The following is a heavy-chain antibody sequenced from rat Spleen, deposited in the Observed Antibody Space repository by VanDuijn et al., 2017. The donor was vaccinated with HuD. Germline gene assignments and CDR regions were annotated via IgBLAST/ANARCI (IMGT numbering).Heavy chain of an antibody. V-gene: IGHV3-3*01. D-gene: IGHD1-3*01. CDR2: IKNAGST. CDR1: GFSITSSYR. Sequence: EVQLQESGPGLVKPSQSLSLTCSVTGFSITSSYRWNWIRKFPGNKLEWMGYIKNAGSTNYNPSLKSRIPVTRDTSKNQFFLQVNSVIIEDTATYYCAKTTVAYYYVMDAWGQGASVTVSS. J-gene: IGHJ4*01. CDR3: AKTTVAYYYVMDA.